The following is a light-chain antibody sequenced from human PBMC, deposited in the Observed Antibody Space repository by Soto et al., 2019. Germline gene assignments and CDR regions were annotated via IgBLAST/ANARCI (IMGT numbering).Light chain of an antibody. CDR3: ASWDDGLNGYV. CDR1: RSNLGRNT. J-gene: IGLJ1*01. Sequence: QSVLTQSPSASGTPGQRVTISCSGSRSNLGRNTVNWYHQLPGAAPKLLIYGNIQRPSGVPDRFSGSKSGTSASLAISGLQSEDEADYYCASWDDGLNGYVFGSGTKLTVL. V-gene: IGLV1-44*01. CDR2: GNI.